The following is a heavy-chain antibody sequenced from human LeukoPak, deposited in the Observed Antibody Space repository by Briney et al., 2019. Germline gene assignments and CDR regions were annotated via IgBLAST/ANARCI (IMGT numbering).Heavy chain of an antibody. CDR3: ARQAYYYDSSGYPPDY. Sequence: GGSLRLSCAASGFTFSSYAMSWVRQAPGKGLEWVANIKKDGSEKYYVDSVKGRFTISRDNAKNSLYLQMNSLRAEDTAVYYCARQAYYYDSSGYPPDYWGQGTLVTVSS. J-gene: IGHJ4*02. CDR2: IKKDGSEK. D-gene: IGHD3-22*01. CDR1: GFTFSSYA. V-gene: IGHV3-7*01.